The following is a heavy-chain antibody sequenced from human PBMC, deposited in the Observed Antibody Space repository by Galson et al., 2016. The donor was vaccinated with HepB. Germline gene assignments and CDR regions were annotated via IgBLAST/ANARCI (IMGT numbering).Heavy chain of an antibody. V-gene: IGHV3-11*01. J-gene: IGHJ4*02. CDR3: ARDYSSRWFYFDY. CDR2: IGSGGSTI. D-gene: IGHD6-13*01. CDR1: YY. Sequence: YYMTWIRQAPGKGLEWVSYIGSGGSTIYYADSVKGRFTVSRDNAKNSLFLQMNSLRAEDTAVYYCARDYSSRWFYFDYWGQGTLVTVSS.